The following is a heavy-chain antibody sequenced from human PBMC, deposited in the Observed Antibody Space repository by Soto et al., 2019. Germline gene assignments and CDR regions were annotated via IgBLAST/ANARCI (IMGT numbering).Heavy chain of an antibody. CDR3: ARVYYDSSGYYYYYGMDV. Sequence: PSETLSLTCTVSGGSISSGGYYWSWIRQHPGKGLEWIGYIYYSGSTYYNPSLKSRVTISVDTSKNQLSLKLSSVTAADTAVYYCARVYYDSSGYYYYYGMDVWGQGTTVTVSS. V-gene: IGHV4-31*03. J-gene: IGHJ6*02. CDR1: GGSISSGGYY. D-gene: IGHD3-22*01. CDR2: IYYSGST.